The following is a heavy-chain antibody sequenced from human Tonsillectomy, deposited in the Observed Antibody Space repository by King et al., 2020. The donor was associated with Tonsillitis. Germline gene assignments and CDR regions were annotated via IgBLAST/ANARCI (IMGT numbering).Heavy chain of an antibody. CDR1: GVSISNFY. V-gene: IGHV4-4*07. J-gene: IGHJ6*03. Sequence: VQLQESGPGLVKPSETLSLTCTVSGVSISNFYWSWIRQPAGKGLEWVGRIYTSGSANYNPSLKSRVTMSVDTSKNQFSLRLNSVTAPDTAVYYCARLQYYDSSGYPSGYMDVWGKGTTVTVSS. D-gene: IGHD3-22*01. CDR2: IYTSGSA. CDR3: ARLQYYDSSGYPSGYMDV.